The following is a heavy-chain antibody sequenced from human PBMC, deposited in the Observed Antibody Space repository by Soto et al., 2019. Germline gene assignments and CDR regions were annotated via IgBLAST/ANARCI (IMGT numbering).Heavy chain of an antibody. Sequence: GESLKISCKGSGYSFTSYWIGWVRQMPGKGLEWMGIIYPGDSDTRYSPSFQGRVTISADKSISTAYLQWSSLKASDTAMYYCARHVSYYYDSSGYTPIYYYYGMDVWGQGTTVTVSS. D-gene: IGHD3-22*01. CDR2: IYPGDSDT. CDR3: ARHVSYYYDSSGYTPIYYYYGMDV. CDR1: GYSFTSYW. J-gene: IGHJ6*02. V-gene: IGHV5-51*01.